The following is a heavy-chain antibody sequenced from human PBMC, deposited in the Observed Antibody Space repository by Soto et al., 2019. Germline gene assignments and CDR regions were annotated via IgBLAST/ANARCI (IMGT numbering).Heavy chain of an antibody. CDR3: AKPRSAWFVFDS. CDR2: ITDSGGST. J-gene: IGHJ4*02. D-gene: IGHD3-10*01. Sequence: WGSLRLSCAASGFTFSSYTMSWVRQAPGKGLQWVSAITDSGGSTYYADSVKGRFTISRDNSKNTMYLQMNSLRADDTAIYYCAKPRSAWFVFDSWGQGALVTVSS. CDR1: GFTFSSYT. V-gene: IGHV3-23*01.